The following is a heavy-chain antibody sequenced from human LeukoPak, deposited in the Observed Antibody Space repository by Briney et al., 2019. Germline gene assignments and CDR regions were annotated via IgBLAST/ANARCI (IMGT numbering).Heavy chain of an antibody. V-gene: IGHV4-59*01. D-gene: IGHD2-2*01. CDR1: GGSISSYY. CDR3: ARGDCSSTSCYALSWFDP. CDR2: IYHSGST. J-gene: IGHJ5*02. Sequence: PSETLSLTCTVSGGSISSYYWSWIRQPPGKGLEWIGYIYHSGSTYYNPSLKSRVTISVDRSKNQFSLKLSSVTAADTAVYYCARGDCSSTSCYALSWFDPWGQGTLVTVSS.